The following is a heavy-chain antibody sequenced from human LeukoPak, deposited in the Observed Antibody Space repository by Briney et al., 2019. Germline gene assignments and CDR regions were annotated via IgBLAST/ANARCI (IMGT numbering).Heavy chain of an antibody. CDR1: GFNFGAYW. V-gene: IGHV3-7*01. D-gene: IGHD3-10*01. J-gene: IGHJ4*02. CDR2: IKQDESEK. CDR3: ARGARGSGTASDY. Sequence: PGGSLRLSCASSGFNFGAYWMSWVRQAQGKGLEWVATIKQDESEKYYVDSVKGRFTISRDNAKNSLYLQMNSLRVDDTGVYYCARGARGSGTASDYWGQGTLVTVSS.